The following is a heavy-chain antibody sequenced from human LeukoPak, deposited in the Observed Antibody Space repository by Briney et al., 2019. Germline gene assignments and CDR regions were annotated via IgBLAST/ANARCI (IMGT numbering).Heavy chain of an antibody. J-gene: IGHJ4*02. CDR3: ASDLERGGDDY. V-gene: IGHV4-34*01. CDR1: GGSFSGYY. CDR2: INHSGST. D-gene: IGHD7-27*01. Sequence: SETLSLTCAVYGGSFSGYYWSWIRQPPGKGLEWIGEINHSGSTNYNPSLKSRVTISVDTSKNQFSLKLSSVTAADMAVYYCASDLERGGDDYWGQGTLVTVSS.